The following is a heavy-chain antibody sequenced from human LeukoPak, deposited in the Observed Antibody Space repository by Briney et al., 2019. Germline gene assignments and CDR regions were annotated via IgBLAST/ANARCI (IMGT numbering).Heavy chain of an antibody. Sequence: LGESLKISCKGSGYSFTSYWIGLVRQMPGKGLEWMGIIYPGDSDTRYSPSFQGQVTISADKSISTAYLQWSSLKASDTAMYYCARTRYSSGWYYFDYWGQGTLVTVSS. D-gene: IGHD6-19*01. J-gene: IGHJ4*02. V-gene: IGHV5-51*01. CDR2: IYPGDSDT. CDR3: ARTRYSSGWYYFDY. CDR1: GYSFTSYW.